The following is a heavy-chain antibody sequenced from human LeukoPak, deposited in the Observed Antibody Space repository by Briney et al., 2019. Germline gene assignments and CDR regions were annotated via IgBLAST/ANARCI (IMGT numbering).Heavy chain of an antibody. CDR3: ARDIHTSDWTKFDY. CDR1: GGSIISGNYY. V-gene: IGHV4-61*02. J-gene: IGHJ4*02. Sequence: PSQTLSLTCNVSGGSIISGNYYWSWIRQPAGKGLEWIGRIYSSGRTNYNPSLKSRVTISVDTSKNQFSLNLSSVTATDTAVYYCARDIHTSDWTKFDYWGQGTLVTVSS. D-gene: IGHD6-19*01. CDR2: IYSSGRT.